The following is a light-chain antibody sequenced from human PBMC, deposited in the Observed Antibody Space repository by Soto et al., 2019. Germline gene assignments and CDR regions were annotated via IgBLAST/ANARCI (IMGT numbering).Light chain of an antibody. J-gene: IGKJ1*01. V-gene: IGKV1-39*01. CDR1: HIIRGH. CDR3: QQSYEAPPT. Sequence: DIQMTQSPSSLSASVGDRVTITCRASHIIRGHLVWYQQKPGRSPELLIYTASSLESGVPSRFSGSGSGTDFSLTINSLQPEDSAIYYCQQSYEAPPTFGQGTKVAI. CDR2: TAS.